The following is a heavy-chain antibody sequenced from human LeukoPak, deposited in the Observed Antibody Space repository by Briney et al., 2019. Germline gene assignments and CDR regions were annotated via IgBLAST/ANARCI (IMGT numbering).Heavy chain of an antibody. D-gene: IGHD6-19*01. CDR2: MSYSGAT. CDR3: ARGDSGWSADFDY. J-gene: IGHJ4*02. V-gene: IGHV4-39*07. CDR1: GGSISSIGDY. Sequence: SETLSLTCDVSGGSISSIGDYWGWIRQAPGKGLAWIGTMSYSGATYCNPSLKSRVALSVDTSKNQLSLRLSSVTAADTAVYYCARGDSGWSADFDYWGQGTLDTVSS.